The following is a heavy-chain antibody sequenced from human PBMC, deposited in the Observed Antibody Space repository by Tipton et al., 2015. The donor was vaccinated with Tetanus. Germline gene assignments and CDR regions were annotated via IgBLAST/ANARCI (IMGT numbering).Heavy chain of an antibody. CDR1: GGSISSGDYY. D-gene: IGHD3-22*01. CDR2: IYYSGST. V-gene: IGHV4-30-4*01. Sequence: LRLSCTVSGGSISSGDYYWSWIRQPPGKGLEWIGYIYYSGSTYYNPSLKSRVTISVDTSKNQFSLKLSSVTAADTAVYYCAREGYYDSSGEIDYWGQGSRVTVSS. CDR3: AREGYYDSSGEIDY. J-gene: IGHJ4*02.